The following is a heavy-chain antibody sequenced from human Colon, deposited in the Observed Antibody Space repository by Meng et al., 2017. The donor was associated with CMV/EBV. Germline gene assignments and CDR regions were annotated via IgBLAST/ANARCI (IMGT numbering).Heavy chain of an antibody. V-gene: IGHV1-2*06. J-gene: IGHJ4*02. Sequence: QVQLVQSGAEVKKPGASVKVSCKASGYTFTDYYIHWVRQAPGQGLEWMGRINPNSGDTNYAQKFQGRVTLTRDTSISTAYMELSRLKSDDTAIYYCAREVEGSSSRYIDYWGQGTLVTVSS. CDR1: GYTFTDYY. CDR3: AREVEGSSSRYIDY. D-gene: IGHD6-13*01. CDR2: INPNSGDT.